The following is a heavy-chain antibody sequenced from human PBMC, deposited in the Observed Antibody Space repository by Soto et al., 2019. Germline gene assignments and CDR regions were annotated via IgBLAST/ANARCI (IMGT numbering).Heavy chain of an antibody. V-gene: IGHV3-15*01. CDR2: IKSKSDGGTT. J-gene: IGHJ4*02. Sequence: GGSLRLSCAASGFTFNNAWMTWVRQAPGKGLEWVGRIKSKSDGGTTDYSAPVKGRFTISRDDSKNTLYLQMNSLKTEDTAVYYCNTPFHCSSRSCYVLDYWGLGTLVTVSS. D-gene: IGHD2-2*01. CDR3: NTPFHCSSRSCYVLDY. CDR1: GFTFNNAW.